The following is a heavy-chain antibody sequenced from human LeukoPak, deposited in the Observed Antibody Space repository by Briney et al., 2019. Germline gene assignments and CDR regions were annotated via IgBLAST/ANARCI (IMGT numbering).Heavy chain of an antibody. J-gene: IGHJ3*02. CDR3: ARVSVTSGAFDI. Sequence: GGSLRLSCAASGFTFSSYDMHWVRQATGKGLEWVSAIGTAGDTYYPGSAKGRFTISRENAKNSLYLQMNSLRAGDTAVYYCARVSVTSGAFDIWGQGTMVTVSS. CDR1: GFTFSSYD. V-gene: IGHV3-13*01. D-gene: IGHD3-10*01. CDR2: IGTAGDT.